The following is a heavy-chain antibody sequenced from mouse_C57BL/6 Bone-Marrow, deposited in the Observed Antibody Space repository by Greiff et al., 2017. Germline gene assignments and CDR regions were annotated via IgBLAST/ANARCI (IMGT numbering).Heavy chain of an antibody. J-gene: IGHJ3*01. D-gene: IGHD4-1*02. CDR1: GYTFTSYW. V-gene: IGHV1-55*01. Sequence: QVQLQQPGAELVKPGASVKMSCKASGYTFTSYWITWVKQRPGQGLEWIGDIYPGSGSTNYNEKFKSKATLTVETSSSTAYMQLSSLTSEDAAVYYGSPTGTGFAYWGQGTLVTVSA. CDR2: IYPGSGST. CDR3: SPTGTGFAY.